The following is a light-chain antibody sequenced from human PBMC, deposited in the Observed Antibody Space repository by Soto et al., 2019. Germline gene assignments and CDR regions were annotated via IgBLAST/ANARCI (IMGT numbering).Light chain of an antibody. V-gene: IGKV1-5*01. CDR2: DAS. Sequence: DIQMTQSPSTLSASAGDSVTFTCRASQSISTWLAWYQQKPGKTPNLLIYDASSLQRGVPSRFSGSGSGTEFTLTISSLQPDDFATYYCQQYDSYPFTFGGGTKVEI. CDR1: QSISTW. CDR3: QQYDSYPFT. J-gene: IGKJ4*01.